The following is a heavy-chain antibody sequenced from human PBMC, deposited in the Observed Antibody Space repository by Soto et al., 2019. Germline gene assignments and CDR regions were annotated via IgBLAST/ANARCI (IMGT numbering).Heavy chain of an antibody. CDR3: AGTSCSSTTCPTTY. Sequence: QVQLVQSGAEVKKPGASVKVSCKTSGYTFTGYYIYWVRQAPGQGLEWMGWINPHSGGTDSSQKFQGRVTTTRDTSISTAYMELSRLRSDDTAVYYCAGTSCSSTTCPTTYWGQGTLVTVSS. J-gene: IGHJ4*02. CDR2: INPHSGGT. CDR1: GYTFTGYY. D-gene: IGHD2-2*01. V-gene: IGHV1-2*02.